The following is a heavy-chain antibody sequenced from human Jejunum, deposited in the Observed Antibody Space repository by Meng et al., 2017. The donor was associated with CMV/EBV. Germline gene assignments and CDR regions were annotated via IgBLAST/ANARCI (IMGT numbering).Heavy chain of an antibody. CDR3: ARSGINDYGFFDS. CDR1: GDKFRSYG. V-gene: IGHV1-18*03. D-gene: IGHD5-12*01. J-gene: IGHJ4*02. Sequence: CKVSGDKFRSYGIHWVRQAPGQGPEWLGWISGYNGNTKYAERFQGRVTMTQDTSTNTAYMELTSLRSDDMAVYYCARSGINDYGFFDSWGQGSLVTVSS. CDR2: ISGYNGNT.